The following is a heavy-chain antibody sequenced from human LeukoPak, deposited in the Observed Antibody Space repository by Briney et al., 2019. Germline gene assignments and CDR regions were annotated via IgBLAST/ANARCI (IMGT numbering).Heavy chain of an antibody. V-gene: IGHV1-24*01. CDR2: FDLVHGDT. CDR1: GYRFTELS. D-gene: IGHD5-18*01. Sequence: GASVKVSCTVSGYRFTELSRHWVRQAPGKGLEWLGGFDLVHGDTIYAQKFQGRVTMTEDTSTDTSYMELSSLGSEDTAVYFCTAGRAYSPLDFWGQGTLVIVSS. CDR3: TAGRAYSPLDF. J-gene: IGHJ4*02.